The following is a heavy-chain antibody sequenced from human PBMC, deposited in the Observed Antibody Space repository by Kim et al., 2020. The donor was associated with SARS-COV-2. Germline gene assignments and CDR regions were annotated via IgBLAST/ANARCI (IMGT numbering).Heavy chain of an antibody. Sequence: QDGSECHYVDSVKGRFTISRDNAKNSLYLQMNSLRAEDTAVYYCARDLDVWGQGTTVTVSS. V-gene: IGHV3-7*03. J-gene: IGHJ6*02. CDR3: ARDLDV. CDR2: QDGSEC.